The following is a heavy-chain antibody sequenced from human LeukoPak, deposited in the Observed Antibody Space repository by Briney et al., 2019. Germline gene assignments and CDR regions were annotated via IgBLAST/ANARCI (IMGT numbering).Heavy chain of an antibody. CDR1: GDSISSDYF. CDR2: IYYSGNI. V-gene: IGHV4-38-2*02. CDR3: ARVYDILTGLYYFDY. J-gene: IGHJ4*02. Sequence: SETLSLTCNVSGDSISSDYFWGWIRQPPGKGLEWIGNIYYSGNIYSNPSLKGRVTISVDTSRNQFSLRLSSVTAADTAVYYCARVYDILTGLYYFDYWGQGTLVTVSS. D-gene: IGHD3-9*01.